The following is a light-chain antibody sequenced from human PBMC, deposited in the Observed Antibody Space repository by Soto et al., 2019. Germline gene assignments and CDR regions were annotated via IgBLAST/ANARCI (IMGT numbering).Light chain of an antibody. Sequence: QAVVTQPPSVSGASWQSVTSSCTGSSSKIGAGYDVHWYQQLPGTAPKLLINGNSNRPSGVPDRFSGSKSGTSASLAITGLQAEDEADYYCQSYDSSLSARVFGGGTKVTVL. CDR3: QSYDSSLSARV. V-gene: IGLV1-40*01. J-gene: IGLJ3*02. CDR1: SSKIGAGYD. CDR2: GNS.